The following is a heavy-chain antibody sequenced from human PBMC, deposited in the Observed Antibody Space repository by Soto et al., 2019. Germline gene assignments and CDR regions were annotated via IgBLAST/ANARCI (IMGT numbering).Heavy chain of an antibody. J-gene: IGHJ4*02. CDR2: INHSGST. V-gene: IGHV4-34*01. CDR3: ARDKITGLFDY. D-gene: IGHD2-8*02. CDR1: GGSFSGYY. Sequence: QVQLQQWGAGLLKPSETLSLTCAVYGGSFSGYYWTWIRQPPGTGLEWIGEINHSGSTNYNPCLKIRVTISVDTSKNQFSLELTSVTDADTAVYYCARDKITGLFDYWGQGTLVTVSS.